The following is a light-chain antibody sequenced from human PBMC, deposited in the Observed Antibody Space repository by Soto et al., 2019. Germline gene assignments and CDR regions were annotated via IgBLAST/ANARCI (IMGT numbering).Light chain of an antibody. CDR3: SLYAGSNNLV. V-gene: IGLV2-8*01. Sequence: QSALTQPPSASGSPGQSFTISCTGTSSDVGGYNYVSWYQQHPGKAPTLMIYEVSKRPSGVPDRFSGSKSGNTASLTVSGLHAEDEADYYCSLYAGSNNLVFGGGTKMSVL. CDR2: EVS. CDR1: SSDVGGYNY. J-gene: IGLJ2*01.